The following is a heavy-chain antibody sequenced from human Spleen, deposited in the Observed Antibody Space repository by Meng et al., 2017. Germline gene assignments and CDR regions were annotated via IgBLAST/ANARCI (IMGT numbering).Heavy chain of an antibody. Sequence: VQSGREVKEPGASVKVSCKVSGYNFPDYYRHWVRRAPGQGLEWMGRINPKSGDTHYAQKFQARVTMTGDTSISTAYMELSGLRSDDTAMYYCARDEDISAAGKLFGDYWGQGTLVTVSS. CDR1: GYNFPDYY. CDR3: ARDEDISAAGKLFGDY. CDR2: INPKSGDT. D-gene: IGHD6-25*01. J-gene: IGHJ4*02. V-gene: IGHV1-2*06.